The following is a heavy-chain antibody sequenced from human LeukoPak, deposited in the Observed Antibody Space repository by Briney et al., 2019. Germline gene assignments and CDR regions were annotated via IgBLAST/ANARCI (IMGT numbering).Heavy chain of an antibody. CDR3: TTLTVARIFDY. Sequence: RGSLRLSCAASGFSFSVYEMHWVRQAPGKGLEWISDISSSGTTTYYAHSVKGRFTISRDNATNSLYLQMNSLRDEDTAVYYSTTLTVARIFDYWGQGALVTVPS. CDR1: GFSFSVYE. D-gene: IGHD4-11*01. CDR2: ISSSGTTT. V-gene: IGHV3-48*03. J-gene: IGHJ4*02.